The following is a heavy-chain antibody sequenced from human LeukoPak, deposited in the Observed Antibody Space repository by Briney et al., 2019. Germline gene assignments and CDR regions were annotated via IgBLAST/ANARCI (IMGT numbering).Heavy chain of an antibody. CDR3: ARRRGTYDSSGLYYFDY. D-gene: IGHD3-22*01. CDR2: IYYSGST. J-gene: IGHJ4*02. Sequence: SETLSLTCTVSGGSISSSSYYWGWIRQPPGTGLEWIGSIYYSGSTYYNPSLKSRVTISVDTSKNQFSLKLSSVTAADTAVYYCARRRGTYDSSGLYYFDYWGQGTLVTVSS. CDR1: GGSISSSSYY. V-gene: IGHV4-39*07.